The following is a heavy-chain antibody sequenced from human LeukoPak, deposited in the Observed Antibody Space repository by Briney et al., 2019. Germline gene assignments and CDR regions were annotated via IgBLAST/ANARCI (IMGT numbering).Heavy chain of an antibody. V-gene: IGHV3-30*18. CDR1: GLTFSSYG. D-gene: IGHD5-12*01. CDR2: ISYDGSDK. Sequence: GESLKISCAASGLTFSSYGIHWVRQAPGKGLEWVALISYDGSDKFFADSVRGRFTISRDNSKNTLYLQMNSLRVEDTAVYYCAKDLATKYSLDYWGQGILVTVSS. CDR3: AKDLATKYSLDY. J-gene: IGHJ4*02.